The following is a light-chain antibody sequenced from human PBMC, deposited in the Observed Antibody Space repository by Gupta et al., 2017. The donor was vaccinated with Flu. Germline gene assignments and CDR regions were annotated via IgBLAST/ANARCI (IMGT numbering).Light chain of an antibody. CDR3: QQVTYSPLT. CDR2: VAS. Sequence: ITSRASHGISTYLAWYQQKAGKAPNLLNYVASSLHSAAPSRFSGSGSGTEFTLTISSLQAEDFATYHGQQVTYSPLTFGRETKGEIK. J-gene: IGKJ1*01. CDR1: HGISTY. V-gene: IGKV1-9*01.